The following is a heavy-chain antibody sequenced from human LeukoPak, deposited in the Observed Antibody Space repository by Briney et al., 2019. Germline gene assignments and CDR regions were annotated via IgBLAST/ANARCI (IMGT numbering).Heavy chain of an antibody. D-gene: IGHD3-10*01. CDR1: GFTVSSNE. J-gene: IGHJ4*02. CDR2: IRSKANSYAT. V-gene: IGHV3-73*01. Sequence: PGGSLRLSCAASGFTVSSNEMSWVRQASGKGLEWVGRIRSKANSYATAYAASVKGRFTISRDDSKNTAYLQMNSLKTEDTAVYYCTRPYYYGSGEDYWGQGTLVTVSS. CDR3: TRPYYYGSGEDY.